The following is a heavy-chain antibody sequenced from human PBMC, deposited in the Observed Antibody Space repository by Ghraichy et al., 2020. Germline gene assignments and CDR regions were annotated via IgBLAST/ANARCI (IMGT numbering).Heavy chain of an antibody. D-gene: IGHD3-3*01. CDR2: MNPNSGNT. J-gene: IGHJ6*03. Sequence: ASVKVSCKASGYTFTSYDINWVRQATGQGLEWMGWMNPNSGNTGYAQKFQGRVTMTRNTSISTAYMELSSLRSEDTAVYYCARGTYYDFWSGGLGWYYYYYMDVWGKGTTVTVSS. CDR1: GYTFTSYD. V-gene: IGHV1-8*01. CDR3: ARGTYYDFWSGGLGWYYYYYMDV.